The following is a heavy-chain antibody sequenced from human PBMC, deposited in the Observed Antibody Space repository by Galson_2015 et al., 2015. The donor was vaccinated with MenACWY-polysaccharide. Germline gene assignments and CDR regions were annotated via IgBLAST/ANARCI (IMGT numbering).Heavy chain of an antibody. CDR3: AREPKQLPSPYSYYFLMDV. CDR1: GDSVSSDSAA. D-gene: IGHD1-26*01. J-gene: IGHJ6*03. Sequence: CAISGDSVSSDSAAWNWIRESPSRDLEWLGRTYYRSQWNNDYAVSVNCRITLTPDTSNNQVSLQLLSVTPEDTGIYFCAREPKQLPSPYSYYFLMDVWGKGTAVIVSS. CDR2: TYYRSQWNN. V-gene: IGHV6-1*01.